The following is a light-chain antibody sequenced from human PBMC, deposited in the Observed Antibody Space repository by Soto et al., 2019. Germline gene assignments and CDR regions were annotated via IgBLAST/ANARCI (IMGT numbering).Light chain of an antibody. CDR2: DAS. CDR1: QDIRNH. CDR3: LQFDSLPIT. J-gene: IGKJ4*01. V-gene: IGKV1-33*01. Sequence: DIQMTQSPSSLSASVGDRVIITCQASQDIRNHLNWYQQKPGKAPKLLIYDASNLETGVPPRCSGGGSGTGFSFTISSLQSEDIATDYCLQFDSLPITFGGGTKVDIK.